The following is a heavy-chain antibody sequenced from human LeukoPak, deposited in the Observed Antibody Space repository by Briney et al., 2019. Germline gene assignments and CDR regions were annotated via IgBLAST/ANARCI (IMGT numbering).Heavy chain of an antibody. CDR2: IYTSGST. V-gene: IGHV4-4*07. CDR1: GGSISSYY. D-gene: IGHD1-26*01. J-gene: IGHJ4*02. Sequence: SETLFLTCTVSGGSISSYYWSWIRQPAGKGLEWIGRIYTSGSTNYNASPKSRVSMSVDTSKNQFSLKLSSVTAADTAVFYCARENSGSYREFDYWGQGTLVTVSS. CDR3: ARENSGSYREFDY.